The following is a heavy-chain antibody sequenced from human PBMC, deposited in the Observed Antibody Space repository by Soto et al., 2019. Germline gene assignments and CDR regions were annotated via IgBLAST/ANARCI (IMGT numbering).Heavy chain of an antibody. D-gene: IGHD3-22*01. Sequence: PGESLKISCKVSGYIFSNYWTGWVRQMPGKHLEWMGIIYPGDSDTTCSPSFQGRVTLSVDKSISTAYLQWTSLQASDTAMYYCARRDFYDSSGYPFDYWGQGTPVTVSS. V-gene: IGHV5-51*01. J-gene: IGHJ4*02. CDR1: GYIFSNYW. CDR2: IYPGDSDT. CDR3: ARRDFYDSSGYPFDY.